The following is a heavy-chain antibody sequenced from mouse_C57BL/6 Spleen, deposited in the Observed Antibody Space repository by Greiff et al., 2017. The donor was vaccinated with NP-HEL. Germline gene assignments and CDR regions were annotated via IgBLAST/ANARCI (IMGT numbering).Heavy chain of an antibody. CDR2: IDPNSGGT. CDR1: GYTFTSYW. CDR3: ARDVGDGYYPLWYFDV. D-gene: IGHD2-3*01. V-gene: IGHV1-72*01. J-gene: IGHJ1*03. Sequence: QVHVKQPGAELVKPGASVKLSCKASGYTFTSYWMHWVKQRPGRGLEWIGRIDPNSGGTKYNEKFKSKATLTVDKPSSTAYMQLSSLTSEDSAVYYCARDVGDGYYPLWYFDVWGTGTTVTVSS.